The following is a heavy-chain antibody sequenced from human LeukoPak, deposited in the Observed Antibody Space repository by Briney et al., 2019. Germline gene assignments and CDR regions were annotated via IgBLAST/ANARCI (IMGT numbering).Heavy chain of an antibody. Sequence: ASVKVSCKASGYTFTGYFMHWVRQAPGQGLEWMGWINPNSGDTSYAQKFQGRVTMTRDTSISTAYMELSRLRSDDTAVYYCAGYDILTGYSYSGGMDVWGQGTTVTVSS. J-gene: IGHJ6*02. CDR1: GYTFTGYF. D-gene: IGHD3-9*01. V-gene: IGHV1-2*02. CDR3: AGYDILTGYSYSGGMDV. CDR2: INPNSGDT.